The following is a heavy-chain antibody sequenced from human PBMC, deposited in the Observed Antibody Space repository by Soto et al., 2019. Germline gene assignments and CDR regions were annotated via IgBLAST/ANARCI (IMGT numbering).Heavy chain of an antibody. Sequence: GGSLRLSCAASGFTFAKYTMNWVRQAPGKGLEWISTIDPDVTVKHYADSVQGRFTISRDNSNNILYLQMNNLRAEYTAIYFCAKVRLTDYLRYAPHLWGQGTLVTVSS. CDR3: AKVRLTDYLRYAPHL. D-gene: IGHD2-8*01. CDR2: IDPDVTVK. CDR1: GFTFAKYT. V-gene: IGHV3-23*05. J-gene: IGHJ3*01.